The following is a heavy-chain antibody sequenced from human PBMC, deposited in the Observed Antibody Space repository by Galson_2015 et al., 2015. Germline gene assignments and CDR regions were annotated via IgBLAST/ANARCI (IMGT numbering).Heavy chain of an antibody. V-gene: IGHV3-33*05. CDR2: YDGSNK. Sequence: YDGSNKYYADSVKGRFTISRDNAKNSVFLQINNLRGEDTAVYYCARVPTYYDVSFWGQGTLVTVSA. J-gene: IGHJ1*01. CDR3: ARVPTYYDVSF. D-gene: IGHD3-22*01.